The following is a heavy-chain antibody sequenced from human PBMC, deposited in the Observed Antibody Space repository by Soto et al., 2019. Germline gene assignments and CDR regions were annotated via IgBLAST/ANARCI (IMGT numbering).Heavy chain of an antibody. CDR2: INAYNGNT. V-gene: IGHV1-18*01. D-gene: IGHD6-19*01. CDR1: GYTFTSYG. CDR3: SREGAKTSIAVAGYFDY. J-gene: IGHJ4*02. Sequence: ASVKVSCKASGYTFTSYGISWVRQAPGQGLEWMGWINAYNGNTNYAQKLQGRVTMTTDTSTSTAYMELRSLRSYDTAVYYCSREGAKTSIAVAGYFDYWGQGTLVTVSS.